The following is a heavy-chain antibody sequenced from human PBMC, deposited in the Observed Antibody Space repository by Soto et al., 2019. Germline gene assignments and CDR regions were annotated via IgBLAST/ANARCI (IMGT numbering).Heavy chain of an antibody. D-gene: IGHD3-9*01. CDR2: ITAYNGNT. Sequence: GASVKVSCKASGYTFTGYGISWVRQAPGQGLEWMGWITAYNGNTSYAQNIQGRVTMTTETSTSTAYMELRSLRSDDTAVYYCASAAYRSPWFLSHWAQGTLVTVSS. CDR1: GYTFTGYG. CDR3: ASAAYRSPWFLSH. J-gene: IGHJ4*02. V-gene: IGHV1-18*04.